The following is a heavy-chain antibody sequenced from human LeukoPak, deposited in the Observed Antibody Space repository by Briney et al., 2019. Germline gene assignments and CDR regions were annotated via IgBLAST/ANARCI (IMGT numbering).Heavy chain of an antibody. CDR1: GGTFSSYA. CDR2: IIPIFGTA. V-gene: IGHV1-69*13. Sequence: ASVKVSCKASGGTFSSYAISWVRQAPGQGLEWMGGIIPIFGTANYAQKFQGRVTITADESTSTAYMELSSLRSEDTAVYYCATRYLGVVPAAYFDYWGQGTLVTVSS. CDR3: ATRYLGVVPAAYFDY. J-gene: IGHJ4*02. D-gene: IGHD2-2*01.